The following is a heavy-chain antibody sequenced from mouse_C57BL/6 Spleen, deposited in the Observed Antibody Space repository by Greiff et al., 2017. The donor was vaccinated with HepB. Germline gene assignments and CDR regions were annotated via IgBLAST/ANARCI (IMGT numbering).Heavy chain of an antibody. V-gene: IGHV1-39*01. Sequence: VQLKESGPELVKPGASVKISCKASGYSFTDYNMNWVKQSNGKSLEWIGVINPNYGTTSYNQKFKGKATLTVDQSSSTDYMQINSLTSEDSAVYYCARDYYGSRGYYFDYWGKGTTLTVSS. D-gene: IGHD1-1*01. CDR1: GYSFTDYN. J-gene: IGHJ2*01. CDR3: ARDYYGSRGYYFDY. CDR2: INPNYGTT.